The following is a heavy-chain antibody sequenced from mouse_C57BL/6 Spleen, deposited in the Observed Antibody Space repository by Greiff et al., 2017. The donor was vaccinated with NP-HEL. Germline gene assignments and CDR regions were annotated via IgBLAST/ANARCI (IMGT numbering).Heavy chain of an antibody. CDR3: ARNYRGYFDV. D-gene: IGHD2-14*01. V-gene: IGHV5-17*01. CDR2: ISSGSSTI. Sequence: VQLKDSGGGLVKPGGSLKLSCAASGFTFSDYGMHWVRQAPEKGLEWVAYISSGSSTIYYADTVKGRFTISRDNAKNTLFLQMTSLRSEDTAMYYCARNYRGYFDVWGTGTTVTVSS. J-gene: IGHJ1*03. CDR1: GFTFSDYG.